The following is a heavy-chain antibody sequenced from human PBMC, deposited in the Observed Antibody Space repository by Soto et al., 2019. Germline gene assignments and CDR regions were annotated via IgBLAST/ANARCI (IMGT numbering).Heavy chain of an antibody. D-gene: IGHD3-10*01. CDR3: ARVGFGYPYYYGMDV. CDR2: INAYNGNT. V-gene: IGHV1-18*01. Sequence: ASVKVSCKASGYTFTSYGISWVRQAPGQGLEWMGWINAYNGNTNYAQKLQGRVTMTTDTSTSTAYMELRSLRSDDTAVYYCARVGFGYPYYYGMDVWGQGTTVTVSS. J-gene: IGHJ6*02. CDR1: GYTFTSYG.